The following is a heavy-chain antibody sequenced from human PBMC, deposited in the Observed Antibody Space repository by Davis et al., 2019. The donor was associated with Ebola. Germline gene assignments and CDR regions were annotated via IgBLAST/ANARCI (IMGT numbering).Heavy chain of an antibody. V-gene: IGHV4-59*01. J-gene: IGHJ4*02. CDR2: INNSGHT. CDR3: AREGGYPYAIDY. CDR1: AGSFHNYY. D-gene: IGHD5-18*01. Sequence: PSETLSLTCLVSAGSFHNYYWGWIRQPPGKGLEWIGYINNSGHTNYSPSLRSRVTISIDTSKNQFSLSLTSVTAADTAVYFCAREGGYPYAIDYWGQGILVTVSS.